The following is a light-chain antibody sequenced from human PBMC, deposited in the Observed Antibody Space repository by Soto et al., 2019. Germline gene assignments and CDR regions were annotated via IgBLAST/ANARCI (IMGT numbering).Light chain of an antibody. CDR2: AAS. CDR1: QGIGVY. CDR3: QKYNSPPLT. V-gene: IGKV1-27*01. Sequence: DIQMTQSPSSLSASLGDRVTMTCRASQGIGVYLAWFQQRPGRVPSLLIYAASTLQSGVPSRFSGSGSGTDFTLTISSLQPEDVATYYCQKYNSPPLTFGGGTKVEIK. J-gene: IGKJ4*01.